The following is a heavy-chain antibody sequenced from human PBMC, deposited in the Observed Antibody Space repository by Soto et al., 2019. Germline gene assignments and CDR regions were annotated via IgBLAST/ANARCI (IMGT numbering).Heavy chain of an antibody. CDR2: IYTSGST. CDR1: GGSISSYY. J-gene: IGHJ6*02. CDR3: ARSGVVVAATHYYGMDV. V-gene: IGHV4-4*07. Sequence: SETLSLTCTVSGGSISSYYWSWIRQPAGKGLEWIGRIYTSGSTNYNPSLKSRVTMSVDTSKNQFSLKLSSVTAADTAVYYCARSGVVVAATHYYGMDVWGQGTTVTV. D-gene: IGHD2-15*01.